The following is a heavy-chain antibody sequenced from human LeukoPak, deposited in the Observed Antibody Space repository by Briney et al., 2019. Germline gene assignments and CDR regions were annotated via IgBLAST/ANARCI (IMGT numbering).Heavy chain of an antibody. V-gene: IGHV1-18*01. CDR1: GYTFTNYG. CDR3: ARDLEGYSYGYNWFDP. CDR2: ISGYNGNT. Sequence: ASVKVSCKASGYTFTNYGLSWVRQAPGQGLEWMGWISGYNGNTNYAQKLQGRVTMTTDTSTSTAYMELRSLRSDDTAVYYCARDLEGYSYGYNWFDPWGQGTLVTVSS. J-gene: IGHJ5*02. D-gene: IGHD5-18*01.